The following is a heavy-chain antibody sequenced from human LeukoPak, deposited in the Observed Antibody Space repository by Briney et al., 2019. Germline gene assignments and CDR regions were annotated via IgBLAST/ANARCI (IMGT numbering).Heavy chain of an antibody. Sequence: GGSLRLSCAASGFPFSDDWMNWVRQAPGKGLEWVGRIKKKGDGGTTDYAAPVKGRFTISRDDSKNMLYLEMNNLKIEDTAVYYCTTVTMVRDYDYWGQGTLVTVSS. CDR1: GFPFSDDW. J-gene: IGHJ4*02. CDR2: IKKKGDGGTT. V-gene: IGHV3-15*01. D-gene: IGHD3-10*01. CDR3: TTVTMVRDYDY.